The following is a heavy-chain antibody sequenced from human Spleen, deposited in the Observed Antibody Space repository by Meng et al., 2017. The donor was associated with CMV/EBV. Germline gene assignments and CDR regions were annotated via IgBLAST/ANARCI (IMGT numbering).Heavy chain of an antibody. CDR1: GYTFSSYD. CDR3: AREGYNNGKLFYYYGMDV. D-gene: IGHD1-1*01. J-gene: IGHJ6*02. CDR2: MNPNSGNT. Sequence: ASVKVSCKASGYTFSSYDINWVRQATGQGLEWMGWMNPNSGNTGYAQKFQGRVTITRNTSINTAYMELRSLRSDDTAVYYCAREGYNNGKLFYYYGMDVWGQGTTVTVSS. V-gene: IGHV1-8*03.